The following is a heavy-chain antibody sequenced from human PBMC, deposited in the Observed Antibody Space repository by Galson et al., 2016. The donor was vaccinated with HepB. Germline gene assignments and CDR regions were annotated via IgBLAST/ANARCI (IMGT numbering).Heavy chain of an antibody. CDR3: ARLGRYYYDSRFDF. CDR1: GGSLTSSSYY. J-gene: IGHJ5*01. V-gene: IGHV4-39*02. Sequence: SETLSLTCTVPGGSLTSSSYYWVWIRPPPGKGLEWLASIFYTWSTYYNPSLRSRVTISLDTSKNHFSLKLRTVNAADTAVSYCARLGRYYYDSRFDFWGQGSLVTVSS. CDR2: IFYTWST. D-gene: IGHD3-22*01.